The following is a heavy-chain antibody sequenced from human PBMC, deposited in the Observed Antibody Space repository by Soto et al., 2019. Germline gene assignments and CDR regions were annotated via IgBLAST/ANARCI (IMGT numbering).Heavy chain of an antibody. D-gene: IGHD3-22*01. CDR2: IIPIFGTA. V-gene: IGHV1-69*12. CDR1: GGTFSSYA. Sequence: QVQLVQSGAEVKKPGSSVKVSCKASGGTFSSYAISWVRQAPGQGLEWMGEIIPIFGTANYAQKFLGRVTITADESTRTGFMAPRRPRSEDTAMYYCARDGGTSSGYYPSWFDPWGQVTLVTVSS. CDR3: ARDGGTSSGYYPSWFDP. J-gene: IGHJ5*02.